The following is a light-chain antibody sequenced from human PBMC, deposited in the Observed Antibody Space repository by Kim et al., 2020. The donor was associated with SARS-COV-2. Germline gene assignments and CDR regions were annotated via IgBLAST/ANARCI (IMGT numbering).Light chain of an antibody. V-gene: IGKV1-5*03. J-gene: IGKJ2*01. CDR3: QQYNIYSGDT. Sequence: DIQMTQSPSTLSASVGDRVTITCRASQSISSRLAWYQQKPGKAPKLLIYKASSLHSGVPSRFSGSESGTEFTLTVSSLQPDDFATYYCQQYNIYSGDTFGQGTKLEI. CDR1: QSISSR. CDR2: KAS.